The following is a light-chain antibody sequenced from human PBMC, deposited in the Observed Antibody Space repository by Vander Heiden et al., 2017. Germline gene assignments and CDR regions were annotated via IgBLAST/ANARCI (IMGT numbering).Light chain of an antibody. CDR2: GAS. CDR3: QQYDKLPLT. J-gene: IGKJ4*01. Sequence: VLTPSPGSLSLSPGQRATLSCPASPSPSRNVLAWYQQKPGKSPRLLIYGASNRAAGTPDRFSGSGSGTAFTLTISRLEPEDFAVYCCQQYDKLPLTFGGGTKVDLK. V-gene: IGKV3-20*01. CDR1: PSPSRNV.